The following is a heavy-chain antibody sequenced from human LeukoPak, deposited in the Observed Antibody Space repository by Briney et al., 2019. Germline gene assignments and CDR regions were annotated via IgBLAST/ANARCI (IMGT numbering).Heavy chain of an antibody. V-gene: IGHV3-23*01. CDR2: ISGSGGST. CDR1: GFTFSNYA. Sequence: GGSLRLSCAASGFTFSNYAMSWVRQAPGKGLEWVSAISGSGGSTYYPDPVKGRFTISRDNSKNTLYLQMNSLRAEDTAVHYCAKRGDYYDSRGYPYYFDYWGQGTLVTVSS. CDR3: AKRGDYYDSRGYPYYFDY. D-gene: IGHD3-22*01. J-gene: IGHJ4*02.